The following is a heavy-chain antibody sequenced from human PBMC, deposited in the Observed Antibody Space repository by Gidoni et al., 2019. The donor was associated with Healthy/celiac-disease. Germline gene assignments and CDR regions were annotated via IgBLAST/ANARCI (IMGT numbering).Heavy chain of an antibody. D-gene: IGHD3-22*01. J-gene: IGHJ3*02. CDR1: GYSFTSYW. V-gene: IGHV5-51*01. CDR2: IYPGDADT. CDR3: ARSPPLYDSSGYYLPGAFDI. Sequence: EVQLVQSGAEVKKPGESLKISCQCSGYSFTSYWIGWVRQMPGKGLEWMGIIYPGDADTRYSPSFQGQVTISADKSISTAYLQWSSLKASDTAMYYCARSPPLYDSSGYYLPGAFDIWGQGTMVTVSS.